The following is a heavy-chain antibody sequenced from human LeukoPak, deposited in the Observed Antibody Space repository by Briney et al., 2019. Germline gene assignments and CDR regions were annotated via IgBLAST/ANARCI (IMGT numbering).Heavy chain of an antibody. CDR2: IKQDGSEK. D-gene: IGHD2-15*01. CDR3: AREGCSGGSCYIMDV. CDR1: GFTFSSYW. Sequence: PGGSLRLSCAASGFTFSSYWMSWVRQAPGKGLEWVANIKQDGSEKYYVDSVKGRFTISRDNAKNSLYLQMNSLRAEDTAVYHCAREGCSGGSCYIMDVWGKGTTVTVSS. V-gene: IGHV3-7*01. J-gene: IGHJ6*03.